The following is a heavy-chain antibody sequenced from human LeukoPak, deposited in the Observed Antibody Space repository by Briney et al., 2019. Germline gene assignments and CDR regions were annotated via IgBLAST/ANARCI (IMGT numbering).Heavy chain of an antibody. D-gene: IGHD5-24*01. CDR1: GGSFSGYY. CDR3: ARVRGRWLLDY. CDR2: INHSGST. Sequence: PSETLSLTCAVYGGSFSGYYWSWIRQPPGKGLEWIGEINHSGSTNYNPSLKSRVTISVDTSKNQFSLKLSSVTAADTAVYYCARVRGRWLLDYWGQGTLVTVSS. J-gene: IGHJ4*02. V-gene: IGHV4-34*01.